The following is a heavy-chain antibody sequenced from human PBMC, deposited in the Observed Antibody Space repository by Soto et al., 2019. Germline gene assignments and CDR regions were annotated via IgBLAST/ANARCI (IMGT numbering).Heavy chain of an antibody. CDR3: ARGGVRYCRRTSCPVLDY. D-gene: IGHD2-2*01. V-gene: IGHV4-34*01. J-gene: IGHJ4*02. Sequence: SETLSLTCAVYGGSFSGYYWSWIRQPPGKGLEWIGEINHSGSTNYNPSLKSRVTISVDTSKNQFSLKLSSVTAADTAVYYCARGGVRYCRRTSCPVLDYWGQGALVTVSS. CDR1: GGSFSGYY. CDR2: INHSGST.